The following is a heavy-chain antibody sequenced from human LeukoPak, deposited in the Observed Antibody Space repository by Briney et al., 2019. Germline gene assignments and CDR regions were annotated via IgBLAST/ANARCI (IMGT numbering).Heavy chain of an antibody. Sequence: PSETLSLTCAVSGGSISSGGFSWNWIRPPPGKGLEWIGYIYHSGSTYNNPSLNSRVTIPVDRSKNQFSLKLSSVTAADTAVYYCASGGYSYGFDYWGQGTLVTVSS. D-gene: IGHD5-18*01. J-gene: IGHJ4*02. CDR2: IYHSGST. V-gene: IGHV4-30-2*01. CDR1: GGSISSGGFS. CDR3: ASGGYSYGFDY.